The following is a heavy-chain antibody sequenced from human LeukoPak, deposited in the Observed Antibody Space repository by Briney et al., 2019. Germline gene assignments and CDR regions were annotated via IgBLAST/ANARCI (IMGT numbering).Heavy chain of an antibody. V-gene: IGHV4-61*02. D-gene: IGHD6-19*01. CDR1: GGSISSGSYY. CDR3: ARHVSAYSSGLPYYMDV. CDR2: IYTSGST. J-gene: IGHJ6*03. Sequence: SETLSLTCTVSGGSISSGSYYWSWIRQPAGKGLEWIGRIYTSGSTNYNPSLKSRVTISVDTSKNQFSLKLSSVTAADTAVYYCARHVSAYSSGLPYYMDVWGKGTTVTVSS.